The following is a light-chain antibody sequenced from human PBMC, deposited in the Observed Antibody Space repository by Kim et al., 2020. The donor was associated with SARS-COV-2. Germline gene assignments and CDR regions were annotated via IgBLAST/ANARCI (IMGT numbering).Light chain of an antibody. CDR2: DAS. CDR3: QQYDNFPFT. J-gene: IGKJ2*01. V-gene: IGKV1-33*01. CDR1: LTINKY. Sequence: SASIGDRVTITCQASLTINKYLNWYQQKPGKAPKLVIYDASKLEIGVPSRFSGSGSGTDFTFTITSLQPEDIATYYCQQYDNFPFTFGQGTKLEI.